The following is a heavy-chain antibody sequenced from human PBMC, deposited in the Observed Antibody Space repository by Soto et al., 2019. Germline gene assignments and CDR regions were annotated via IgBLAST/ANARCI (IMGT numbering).Heavy chain of an antibody. Sequence: QITLKESGPTLVKPTQTLTLTCTFSGFSLSTSGVGVGWIRQPPGKALEWLALIYWDDDKRYSPSLKSRLTITQATSKARVVLTPTTIDPVDTATYYCARRRVPNFDYWCQGTLVTVSS. CDR1: GFSLSTSGVG. CDR3: ARRRVPNFDY. CDR2: IYWDDDK. D-gene: IGHD3-3*01. J-gene: IGHJ4*02. V-gene: IGHV2-5*02.